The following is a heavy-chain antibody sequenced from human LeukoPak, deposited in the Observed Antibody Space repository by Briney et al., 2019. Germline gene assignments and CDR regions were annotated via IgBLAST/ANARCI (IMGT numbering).Heavy chain of an antibody. CDR2: IYYSGST. J-gene: IGHJ4*02. CDR3: ARDPKGPTRGY. Sequence: PSETLSLTCTVSGGSISSYYWSWIRQPPGKGLEWIGYIYYSGSTNYNPSLKSRVTISVDTSKNQFSLKLSSVTAADTAVYYCARDPKGPTRGYWGQGTLVTVSS. V-gene: IGHV4-59*12. CDR1: GGSISSYY.